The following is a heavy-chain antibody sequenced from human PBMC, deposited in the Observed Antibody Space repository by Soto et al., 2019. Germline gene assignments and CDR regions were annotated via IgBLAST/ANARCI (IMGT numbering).Heavy chain of an antibody. CDR1: GGTSSSYS. CDR3: ASSSRVLLDY. CDR2: IIPILGIA. V-gene: IGHV1-69*02. Sequence: QVQLVQSGAEVKKPGSSVKVSCKASGGTSSSYSISWVRQAPGQGLEWMGRIIPILGIANYAQKFRGRVTITADKSTSTAYMELSSLRSEDTAVYYCASSSRVLLDYWGQGTLVTVSS. D-gene: IGHD3-10*01. J-gene: IGHJ4*02.